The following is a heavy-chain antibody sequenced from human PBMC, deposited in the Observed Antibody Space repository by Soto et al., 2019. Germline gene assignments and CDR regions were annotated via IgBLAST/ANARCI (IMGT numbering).Heavy chain of an antibody. V-gene: IGHV1-3*01. Sequence: ASVKVSCKASGYTFTSYAMHWVRQAPGQRLEWMGWINAGNGNKKYSQKFQGRVTITRDTAASTAYKELSSLRSEDTAVYYCAGDFYSRSGGPKYYFGMAVGAEGPLVT. CDR1: GYTFTSYA. J-gene: IGHJ6*02. D-gene: IGHD6-13*01. CDR3: AGDFYSRSGGPKYYFGMAV. CDR2: INAGNGNK.